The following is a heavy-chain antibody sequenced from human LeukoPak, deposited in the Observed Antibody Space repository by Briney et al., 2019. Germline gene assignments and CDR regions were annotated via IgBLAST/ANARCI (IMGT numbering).Heavy chain of an antibody. Sequence: PSETLSLTCTVSGDSIGSYFWSWIRQSPGKGLEWIGHIYHSGSTNYNPSLKSRVTISVDTSKNQFSLKLTSVTSADTAVDYCARDGPAYTSRWYDYYYGLDVWGQGTTVTVSS. CDR2: IYHSGST. CDR1: GDSIGSYF. J-gene: IGHJ6*02. CDR3: ARDGPAYTSRWYDYYYGLDV. V-gene: IGHV4-59*01. D-gene: IGHD2-2*01.